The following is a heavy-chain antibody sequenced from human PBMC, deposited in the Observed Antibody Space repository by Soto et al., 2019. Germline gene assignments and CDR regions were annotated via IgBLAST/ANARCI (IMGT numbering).Heavy chain of an antibody. Sequence: SETLSLTCTVPGGPITSSYWRWIRRPPGQGLAWIAYIYDTGISGYTPSTSYNPSLKSRVTMSVDTSKSQFSLKLTSVTAADTAVYYCARGEDAFFYYGLDVWGQGITVTVSS. CDR3: ARGEDAFFYYGLDV. J-gene: IGHJ6*02. V-gene: IGHV4-59*01. CDR2: IYDTGISGYTPST. CDR1: GGPITSSY.